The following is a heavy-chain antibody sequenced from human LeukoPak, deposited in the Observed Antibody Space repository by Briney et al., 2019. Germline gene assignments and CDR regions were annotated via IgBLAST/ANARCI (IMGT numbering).Heavy chain of an antibody. V-gene: IGHV3-7*01. D-gene: IGHD6-19*01. J-gene: IGHJ4*02. CDR3: ARTQWLELLTPYFDY. CDR1: GFTLGSSW. CDR2: IKQDGSEK. Sequence: PGGSLRLSRAASGFTLGSSWMSCVRQAGGKGREWVANIKQDGSEKYYVDSVKGRFTISRDNAKNSLYLQMNSLRAEDTAVYYCARTQWLELLTPYFDYWGQGTLVTVSS.